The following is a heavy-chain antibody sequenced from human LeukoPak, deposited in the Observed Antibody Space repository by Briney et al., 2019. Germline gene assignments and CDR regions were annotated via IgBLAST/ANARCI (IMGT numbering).Heavy chain of an antibody. J-gene: IGHJ4*02. V-gene: IGHV4-61*01. CDR2: IYYSGST. Sequence: SETLSLTCAVSGYSISSGYYWGWIRQPPGKGLEWIGYIYYSGSTNYNPSLKSRVTISVDTSKNQFSLKLSSVTAADTAACYCARVSSYGDPLPDYWGQGTLVTVSS. CDR3: ARVSSYGDPLPDY. D-gene: IGHD4-17*01. CDR1: GYSISSGYY.